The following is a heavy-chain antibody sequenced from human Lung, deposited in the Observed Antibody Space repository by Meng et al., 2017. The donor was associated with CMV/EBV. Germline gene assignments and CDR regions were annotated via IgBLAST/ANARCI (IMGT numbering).Heavy chain of an antibody. Sequence: ESXKISXAASGFTFSTYNMNWVRQAPGKGLEWVSSISSSSNYIYYADSVKGRFTISRANARNSLFLQMNSLRAEDTAVYYCARAIVVPAAPYYYYYGMDVWGQGTXVTVAS. J-gene: IGHJ6*02. CDR3: ARAIVVPAAPYYYYYGMDV. CDR1: GFTFSTYN. CDR2: ISSSSNYI. D-gene: IGHD2-2*01. V-gene: IGHV3-21*06.